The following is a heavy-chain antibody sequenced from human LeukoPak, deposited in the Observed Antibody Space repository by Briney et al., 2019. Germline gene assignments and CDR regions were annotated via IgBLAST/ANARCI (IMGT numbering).Heavy chain of an antibody. CDR2: LSFDGTNK. V-gene: IGHV3-30-3*01. J-gene: IGHJ4*02. Sequence: PGRSLRLSCAASGFTFSDYAMHWVRQAPGKGLEWVAFLSFDGTNKYYADSVKGRFTISRDISKNTLYLQMNSLRADDTAVYYCARDGLTMTQGGYYFDYWGQGTLVTVSS. CDR3: ARDGLTMTQGGYYFDY. CDR1: GFTFSDYA. D-gene: IGHD3-3*01.